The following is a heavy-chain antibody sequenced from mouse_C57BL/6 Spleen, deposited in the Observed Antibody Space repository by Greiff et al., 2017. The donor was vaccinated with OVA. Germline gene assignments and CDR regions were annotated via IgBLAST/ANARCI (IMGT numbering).Heavy chain of an antibody. J-gene: IGHJ3*01. CDR3: AILTFAY. D-gene: IGHD1-1*01. CDR2: IYPGSGNT. CDR1: GYTFTDYY. Sequence: VKLVESGAELVRPGASVKLSCKASGYTFTDYYINWVKQRPGQGLEWIARIYPGSGNTYYNEKFKGKATLTAEKSSSSAYMQLSSLTSEDSAVYFCAILTFAYWGQGTLVTVSA. V-gene: IGHV1-76*01.